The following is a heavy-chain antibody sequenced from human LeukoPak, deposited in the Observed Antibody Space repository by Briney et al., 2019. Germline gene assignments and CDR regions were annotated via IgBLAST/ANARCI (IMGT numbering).Heavy chain of an antibody. CDR1: GASISSGGYS. CDR3: ARFFGPAAIRLRYYGMDV. Sequence: SETLSLTCTVSGASISSGGYSWTWIRQPAGKGLECIGHIYGSGSSNYNPSLKSRATISVDTSKNQFSLKLSSVTAADTAVYYCARFFGPAAIRLRYYGMDVWGQGTTVTVSS. J-gene: IGHJ6*02. V-gene: IGHV4-61*09. CDR2: IYGSGSS. D-gene: IGHD2-2*01.